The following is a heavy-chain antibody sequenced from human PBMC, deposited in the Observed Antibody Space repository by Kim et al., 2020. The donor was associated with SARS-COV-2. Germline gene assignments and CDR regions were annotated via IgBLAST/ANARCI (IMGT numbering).Heavy chain of an antibody. CDR3: ARDNSPGKTTAARDY. Sequence: ASVKVSCKASGYTFTGYYMHWVRQAPGQGLEWMGRINPNSGGTNYAQKFQGRVTMTRDTSISTAYMELSRLRSDDTAVYYCARDNSPGKTTAARDYWGQGTLVTVSS. J-gene: IGHJ4*02. V-gene: IGHV1-2*06. CDR1: GYTFTGYY. CDR2: INPNSGGT. D-gene: IGHD6-6*01.